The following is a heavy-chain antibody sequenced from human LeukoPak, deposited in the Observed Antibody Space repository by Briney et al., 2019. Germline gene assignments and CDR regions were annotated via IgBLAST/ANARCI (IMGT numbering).Heavy chain of an antibody. Sequence: SVKVSCKASGGTFSSYAISWVRQAPGQGLEWMGRIIPILGIANYAQKFQGRVTITADKSTSTAYMELSSLRSEDTAVYYCARDDCSSTSCYLGNWFDPWGQGILVTVSS. V-gene: IGHV1-69*04. J-gene: IGHJ5*02. CDR3: ARDDCSSTSCYLGNWFDP. D-gene: IGHD2-2*01. CDR2: IIPILGIA. CDR1: GGTFSSYA.